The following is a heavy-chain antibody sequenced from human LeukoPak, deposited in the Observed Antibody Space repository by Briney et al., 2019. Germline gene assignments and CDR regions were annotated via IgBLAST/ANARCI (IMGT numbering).Heavy chain of an antibody. J-gene: IGHJ4*02. D-gene: IGHD6-6*01. CDR2: ISGSSYYI. CDR1: GFTFSSYT. CDR3: AKDISIAAIKPYYFDY. V-gene: IGHV3-21*04. Sequence: GGSLRLSCAASGFTFSSYTINWVRQAPGKGLEWVSSISGSSYYIYYADSVRGRFTISRDNAKNSVYLQMNSLRAEDTALYYCAKDISIAAIKPYYFDYWGQGTLVTVSS.